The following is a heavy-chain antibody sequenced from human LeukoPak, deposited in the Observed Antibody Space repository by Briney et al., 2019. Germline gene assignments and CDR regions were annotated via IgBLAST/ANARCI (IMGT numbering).Heavy chain of an antibody. D-gene: IGHD6-13*01. V-gene: IGHV3-7*03. Sequence: GGSLRLSCAASGFTFSSYWMSWVRQAPGKGLEWVANIKQDGSEKYYVDSVKGRFTISRDNAKNSLYLQMNSLRAEDTAVYYCARQQQLTGPSEDDAFDIWGQGTMITVPS. CDR2: IKQDGSEK. J-gene: IGHJ3*02. CDR1: GFTFSSYW. CDR3: ARQQQLTGPSEDDAFDI.